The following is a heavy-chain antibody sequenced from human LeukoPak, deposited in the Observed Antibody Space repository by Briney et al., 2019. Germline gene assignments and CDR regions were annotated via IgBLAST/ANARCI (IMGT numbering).Heavy chain of an antibody. CDR2: VNPSDGSP. D-gene: IGHD3-22*01. CDR3: ARVHSDSRGYYQHDY. J-gene: IGHJ4*02. CDR1: GYAFTNYY. Sequence: ASVKVSCTASGYAFTNYYIHWVRQAPGQGFEWMGIVNPSDGSPSYAQKLQGRVTMTRDTSTSTVYMELSSLRSEDTAVYYCARVHSDSRGYYQHDYWGQGTRVTVSS. V-gene: IGHV1-46*04.